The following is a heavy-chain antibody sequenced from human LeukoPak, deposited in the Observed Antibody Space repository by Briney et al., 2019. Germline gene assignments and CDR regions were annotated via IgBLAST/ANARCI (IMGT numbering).Heavy chain of an antibody. J-gene: IGHJ4*02. CDR2: IYTSGST. V-gene: IGHV4-4*07. Sequence: SETLSLTCTVSGGSVRSYYWSWIRQPAGKALEWIGRIYTSGSTSYNPSLKSRVTISVDKSKNQFSLKLSSVTAADTAIYYCARASIFGVVRAIDYWGQGTLVTVSS. CDR3: ARASIFGVVRAIDY. CDR1: GGSVRSYY. D-gene: IGHD3-3*02.